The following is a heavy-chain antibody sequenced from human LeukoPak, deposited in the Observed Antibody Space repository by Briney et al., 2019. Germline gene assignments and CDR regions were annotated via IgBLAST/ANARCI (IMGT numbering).Heavy chain of an antibody. J-gene: IGHJ3*02. Sequence: ASETLSLTCAVYGGSFSGYYWSWIRQPPGKGLEWIGEINHSGSTNYNPSLKSRVTLSVDTSKNQFSLKLSSVTAADTAVYYCARDTYDAFDIWGQGTMVTVSS. V-gene: IGHV4-34*01. CDR2: INHSGST. CDR1: GGSFSGYY. CDR3: ARDTYDAFDI. D-gene: IGHD2-2*02.